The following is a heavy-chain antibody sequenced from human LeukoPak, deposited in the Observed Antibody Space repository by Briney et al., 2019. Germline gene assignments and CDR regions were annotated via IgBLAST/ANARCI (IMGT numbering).Heavy chain of an antibody. J-gene: IGHJ4*02. D-gene: IGHD3-3*01. V-gene: IGHV4-34*01. CDR2: INHSGST. Sequence: SETLSLTCAVYGGSFSGYYWSWIRQPPGKGLEWIGEINHSGSTNYNPSLKSRVTISVDTSKNQFFLKLSSVTAADTAVYYCARSITIFGVVILATYYFDYWGQGTLVTVSS. CDR3: ARSITIFGVVILATYYFDY. CDR1: GGSFSGYY.